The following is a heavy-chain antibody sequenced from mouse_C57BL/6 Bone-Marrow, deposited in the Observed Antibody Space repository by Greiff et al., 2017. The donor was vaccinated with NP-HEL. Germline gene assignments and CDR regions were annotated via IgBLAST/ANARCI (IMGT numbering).Heavy chain of an antibody. CDR1: GFNIKDDY. Sequence: VQLKESGAELVRPGASVKLSCTASGFNIKDDYMHWVKQRPEQGLEWIGWIDPENGDTEYASKFQGKATITADTSSNTAYRQLSSLTSEDTAVYYCTTGGYYDFDYWGQGTTLTVSS. J-gene: IGHJ2*01. CDR3: TTGGYYDFDY. CDR2: IDPENGDT. V-gene: IGHV14-4*01. D-gene: IGHD2-4*01.